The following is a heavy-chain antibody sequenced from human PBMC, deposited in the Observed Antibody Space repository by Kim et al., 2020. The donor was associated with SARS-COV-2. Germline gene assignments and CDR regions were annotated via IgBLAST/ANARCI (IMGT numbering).Heavy chain of an antibody. V-gene: IGHV3-53*01. D-gene: IGHD3-9*01. Sequence: GGSLRLSCAASGFTVSSNYMSWVRQAPGKGLEWVSVIYSGGSTYYADSVKGRFTISRDNSKNTLYLQMNSLRAEDTAVYYCARLYYDILTGIDAFDIWGQGTMVTVSS. CDR1: GFTVSSNY. J-gene: IGHJ3*02. CDR3: ARLYYDILTGIDAFDI. CDR2: IYSGGST.